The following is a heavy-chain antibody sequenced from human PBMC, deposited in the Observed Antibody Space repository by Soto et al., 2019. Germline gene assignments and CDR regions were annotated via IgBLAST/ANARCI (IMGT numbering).Heavy chain of an antibody. V-gene: IGHV4-59*01. CDR2: IYYSGST. D-gene: IGHD3-3*02. CDR3: AISNIRRWTYNWFDP. J-gene: IGHJ5*02. CDR1: GGSISSYY. Sequence: SETLSLTCTVSGGSISSYYWSWIRQPPGKGLECIGYIYYSGSTNYNPSLKSRVTISVDTSKNQFSLKLSSVTAADTAVYYCAISNIRRWTYNWFDPWGQGTLVTVSS.